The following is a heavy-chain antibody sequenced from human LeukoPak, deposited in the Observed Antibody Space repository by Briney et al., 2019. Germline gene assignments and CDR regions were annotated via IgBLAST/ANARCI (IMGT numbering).Heavy chain of an antibody. V-gene: IGHV3-53*04. CDR1: GFTVSTNY. CDR2: IYTDGDT. CDR3: ARDRPGGGKLDFDY. D-gene: IGHD1-1*01. Sequence: GSLRLSCAASGFTVSTNYMNWVRQAPGKGLEWVAVIYTDGDTYYAESVEGRFTISRQNSKNTLYPQMNSLRSDDTAIYYCARDRPGGGKLDFDYWGQGTLVTVSS. J-gene: IGHJ4*02.